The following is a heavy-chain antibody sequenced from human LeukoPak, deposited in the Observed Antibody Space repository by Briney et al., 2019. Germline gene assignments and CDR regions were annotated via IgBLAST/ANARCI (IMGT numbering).Heavy chain of an antibody. Sequence: GESPKISCKGSGYSFTSYWIGWVRQMPGKGLEWMGIIYPGDSDTRYSPSFQGQVTISADKSISTAYLQWSSLKASDTAMYYCARRHYYDSSGYYPPDYWGQGTLVTVSS. CDR1: GYSFTSYW. D-gene: IGHD3-22*01. CDR2: IYPGDSDT. J-gene: IGHJ4*02. V-gene: IGHV5-51*01. CDR3: ARRHYYDSSGYYPPDY.